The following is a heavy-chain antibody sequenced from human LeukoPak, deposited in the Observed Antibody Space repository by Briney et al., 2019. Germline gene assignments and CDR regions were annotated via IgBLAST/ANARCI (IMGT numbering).Heavy chain of an antibody. CDR1: GFTFSSYS. J-gene: IGHJ3*02. CDR3: ARTLYSYGYVDAFDI. V-gene: IGHV3-21*01. D-gene: IGHD5-18*01. CDR2: ISSSSSYI. Sequence: PGGSLRLSCAASGFTFSSYSMNWVRQAPGKGLEWVSSISSSSSYIYYADSVKGRFTISRDNAKNSLYLQMNSLRAEDTAVYYCARTLYSYGYVDAFDIWGQGTMVTVSS.